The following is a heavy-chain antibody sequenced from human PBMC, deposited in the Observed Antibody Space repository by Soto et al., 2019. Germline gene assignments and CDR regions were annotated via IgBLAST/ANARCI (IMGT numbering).Heavy chain of an antibody. V-gene: IGHV1-69*13. CDR1: GGTLRSYA. D-gene: IGHD5-12*01. CDR3: AREGSGYNF. CDR2: IIPMVDTS. J-gene: IGHJ4*02. Sequence: EASVKVSCKASGGTLRSYAISWLRQAPGQGLEWMGGIIPMVDTSNYAQRFRGRLTITADESTSTGYMELISLRSDDTAVYYCAREGSGYNFWGQGTQVTVSS.